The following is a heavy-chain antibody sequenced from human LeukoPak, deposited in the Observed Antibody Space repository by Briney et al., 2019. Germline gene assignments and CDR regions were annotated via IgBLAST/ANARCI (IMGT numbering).Heavy chain of an antibody. D-gene: IGHD3-3*01. CDR2: IRYDGSKK. J-gene: IGHJ4*02. CDR1: GFTFSRFG. Sequence: PGGSLRLSCAASGFTFSRFGMHWVRQAPGKGLEWVAFIRYDGSKKHYADLVKGRFTISRDDSTNTLVLQMSDLRVEDTAVYYCAKDPAPYYDFWSGYQAEASLPDYWGQGTLVTVSS. V-gene: IGHV3-30*02. CDR3: AKDPAPYYDFWSGYQAEASLPDY.